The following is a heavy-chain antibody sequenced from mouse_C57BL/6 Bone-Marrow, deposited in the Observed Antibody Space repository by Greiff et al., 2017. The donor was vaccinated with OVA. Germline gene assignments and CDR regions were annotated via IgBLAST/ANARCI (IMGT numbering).Heavy chain of an antibody. J-gene: IGHJ2*01. CDR1: GYTFTSYG. CDR2: IYPRSGNT. Sequence: QVQLKQSGAELARPGASVKLSCKASGYTFTSYGISWVKQRTGQGLEWIGEIYPRSGNTYYNEKFKGKATLTADKSSSTAYMELRSLTSEDSAVYFCAREGPDSSGRDYWGQGTTLTVSS. D-gene: IGHD3-2*02. V-gene: IGHV1-81*01. CDR3: AREGPDSSGRDY.